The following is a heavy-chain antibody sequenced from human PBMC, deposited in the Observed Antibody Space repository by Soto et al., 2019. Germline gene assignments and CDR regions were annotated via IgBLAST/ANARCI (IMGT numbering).Heavy chain of an antibody. CDR2: IIPIFGTA. D-gene: IGHD2-15*01. Sequence: QVQLVQSGAEVKKPGSSVKVSCKASGGTFSSYAISWVRQAPGQGLEWMGGIIPIFGTANYAQKFQGRVTITADESTSTAYMELSSLRSEDTAVYYCARALVETLGYCSGGGCYGPFGYWGQGTLVTVSS. V-gene: IGHV1-69*01. CDR3: ARALVETLGYCSGGGCYGPFGY. CDR1: GGTFSSYA. J-gene: IGHJ4*02.